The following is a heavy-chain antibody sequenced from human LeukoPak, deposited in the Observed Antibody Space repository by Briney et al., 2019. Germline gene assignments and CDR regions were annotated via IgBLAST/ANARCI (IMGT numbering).Heavy chain of an antibody. Sequence: ASVKVSCKASGGTFSSYAISWVRQAPGQGLEWMGGIIPIFGTANYAQKFQGRVTITTDESTSTAYMELSSLRSEDTAVYYCARGPDYYDSSGYYIHWGQGTLVTVSS. CDR3: ARGPDYYDSSGYYIH. CDR1: GGTFSSYA. J-gene: IGHJ4*02. CDR2: IIPIFGTA. D-gene: IGHD3-22*01. V-gene: IGHV1-69*05.